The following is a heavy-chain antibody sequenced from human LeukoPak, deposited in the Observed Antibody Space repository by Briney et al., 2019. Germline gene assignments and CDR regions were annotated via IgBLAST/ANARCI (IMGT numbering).Heavy chain of an antibody. V-gene: IGHV3-23*01. J-gene: IGHJ4*02. Sequence: GGSLRLSCAASGFTFSSYAMSWVRLAPGKGLKWVSSISGGDGSTYYANSVKGRFTISRDNSKNTLYLQMNSLRAEDTAVYYCARDRWGYSYGGYWGQGTLVTVSS. D-gene: IGHD5-18*01. CDR1: GFTFSSYA. CDR2: ISGGDGST. CDR3: ARDRWGYSYGGY.